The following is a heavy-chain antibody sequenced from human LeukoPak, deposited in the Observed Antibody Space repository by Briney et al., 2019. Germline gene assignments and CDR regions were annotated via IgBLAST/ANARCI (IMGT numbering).Heavy chain of an antibody. V-gene: IGHV1-18*01. D-gene: IGHD6-13*01. CDR2: ISAYNGNT. J-gene: IGHJ6*03. Sequence: ASVKVSCKASGYTFTSYGISWVRQAPGQGLEWMGWISAYNGNTNYAQKLQGRVTMTTDTSTSTAYMELRSLRSDDTAVYYCARGRVSSSSWYSTYYYYFYMDVWGKGTTVTVSS. CDR3: ARGRVSSSSWYSTYYYYFYMDV. CDR1: GYTFTSYG.